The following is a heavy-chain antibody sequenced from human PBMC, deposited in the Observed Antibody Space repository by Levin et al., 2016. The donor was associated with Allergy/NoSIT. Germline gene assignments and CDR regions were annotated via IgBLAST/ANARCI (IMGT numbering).Heavy chain of an antibody. CDR3: ARDDIVVVPAAMRSSIVGATKGWFDP. J-gene: IGHJ5*02. CDR1: GGTFSSYA. V-gene: IGHV1-69*13. CDR2: IIPIFGTA. D-gene: IGHD2-2*01. Sequence: SVKVSCKASGGTFSSYAISWVRQAPGQGLEWMGGIIPIFGTANYAQKFQGRVTITADESTSTAYMELSSLRSEDTAVYYCARDDIVVVPAAMRSSIVGATKGWFDPWGQGTLVTVSS.